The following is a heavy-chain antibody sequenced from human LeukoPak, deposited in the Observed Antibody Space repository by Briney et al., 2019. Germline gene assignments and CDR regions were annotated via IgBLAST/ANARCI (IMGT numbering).Heavy chain of an antibody. J-gene: IGHJ6*02. Sequence: GGSLRLSCAASGFTFSSYDMHWVCQATGKGLEWVSAIGTAGDTYYPGSVKGRFTISRENAKNSLYLQMNSLRAGDTAVYYCARGAPGPRRYYYGMDVWGQGTTVTVSS. CDR2: IGTAGDT. CDR3: ARGAPGPRRYYYGMDV. CDR1: GFTFSSYD. V-gene: IGHV3-13*01.